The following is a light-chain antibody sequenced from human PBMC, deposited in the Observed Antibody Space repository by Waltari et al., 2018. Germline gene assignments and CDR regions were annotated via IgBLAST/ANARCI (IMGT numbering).Light chain of an antibody. V-gene: IGKV1-12*01. Sequence: DIQMTQSPTSVSAVVGDRVTITCRASRGISNWLAWYQQKSGQAPKLLIDAASNLQSGVPSRFSGSGAATDFTLTINSLQPEDFATYYCQQANSFPPTFGQGTKVEIK. CDR1: RGISNW. CDR3: QQANSFPPT. J-gene: IGKJ2*01. CDR2: AAS.